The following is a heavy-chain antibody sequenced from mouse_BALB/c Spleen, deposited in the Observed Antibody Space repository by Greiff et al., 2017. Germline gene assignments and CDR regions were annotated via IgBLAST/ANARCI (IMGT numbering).Heavy chain of an antibody. D-gene: IGHD2-14*01. V-gene: IGHV5-4*02. CDR2: ISDGGSYT. CDR1: GFTFSDYY. Sequence: DVKLVESGGGLVKPGGSLKLSCAASGFTFSDYYMYWVRQTPEKRLEWVATISDGGSYTYYPDSVKGRFTISRDNAKNNLYLQMSSLKSEDTAMYYCARGERYDDGAYWGQGTLVTVSA. J-gene: IGHJ3*01. CDR3: ARGERYDDGAY.